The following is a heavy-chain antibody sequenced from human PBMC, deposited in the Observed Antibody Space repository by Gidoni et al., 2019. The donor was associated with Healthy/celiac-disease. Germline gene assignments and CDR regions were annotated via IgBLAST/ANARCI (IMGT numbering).Heavy chain of an antibody. CDR1: GYSLTSYW. J-gene: IGHJ3*02. Sequence: EVQLVQSGAEVKKPGESLRLPCKGSGYSLTSYWISWVRQMPGKGREWRGRIDPSDSYTNYSPSFQGHVTISADKSISTAYLQWSSLKASDTAMYYCARLGYSYGLDAFDIWGQGTMVTVSS. CDR3: ARLGYSYGLDAFDI. V-gene: IGHV5-10-1*01. D-gene: IGHD5-18*01. CDR2: IDPSDSYT.